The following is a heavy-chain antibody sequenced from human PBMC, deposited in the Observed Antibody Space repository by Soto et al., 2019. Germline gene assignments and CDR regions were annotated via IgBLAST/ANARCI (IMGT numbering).Heavy chain of an antibody. CDR3: ARGLIFGVVIYYFDY. CDR1: GGTFSSYA. J-gene: IGHJ4*02. V-gene: IGHV1-69*13. D-gene: IGHD3-3*01. CDR2: IIPIFGTA. Sequence: GASVKVSCKASGGTFSSYAISWARQAPGQGLEWMGGIIPIFGTANYAQKFQGRVTITADESTSTAYMELSSLRSEDTAVYYCARGLIFGVVIYYFDYWGQGTLVTVSS.